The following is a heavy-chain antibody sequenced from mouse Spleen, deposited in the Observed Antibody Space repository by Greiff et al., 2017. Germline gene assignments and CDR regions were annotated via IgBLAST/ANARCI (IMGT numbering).Heavy chain of an antibody. CDR3: ASYYYGSSHSHFDY. CDR2: INPSSGYT. CDR1: GYTFTSYT. Sequence: QVQLQQSGAELARPGASVKMSCKASGYTFTSYTMHWVKQRPGQGLEWIGYINPSSGYTKYNQKFKDKATLTADKSSSTAYMQLSSLTSEDSAVYYCASYYYGSSHSHFDYWGQGTTLTVSS. J-gene: IGHJ2*01. D-gene: IGHD1-1*01. V-gene: IGHV1-4*01.